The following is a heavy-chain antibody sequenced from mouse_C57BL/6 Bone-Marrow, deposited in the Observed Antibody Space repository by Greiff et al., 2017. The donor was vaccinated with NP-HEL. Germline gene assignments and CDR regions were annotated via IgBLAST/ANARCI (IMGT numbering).Heavy chain of an antibody. Sequence: QVQLQQSGAELVKPGASVKISCKASGYAFTSYWMNWVKQRLGKGLEWVGQIYPGDGDTNYNGKFKGKATLTADKSTSTAYMQISSLTSEDCAVYVCASLGGSNYGVHYWGQGTLVTVSA. D-gene: IGHD2-5*01. CDR2: IYPGDGDT. CDR1: GYAFTSYW. J-gene: IGHJ3*01. V-gene: IGHV1-80*01. CDR3: ASLGGSNYGVHY.